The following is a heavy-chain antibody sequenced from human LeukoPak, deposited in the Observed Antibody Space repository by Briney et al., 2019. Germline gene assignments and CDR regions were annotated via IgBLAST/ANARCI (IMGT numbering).Heavy chain of an antibody. CDR1: GYTFTSYG. D-gene: IGHD5-12*01. J-gene: IGHJ3*02. V-gene: IGHV1-18*01. CDR2: ISAYNGNT. Sequence: GASVKVSCKASGYTFTSYGISWVRQAPGQGLEWMGWISAYNGNTNYAQKPQGRVTMTTDTSTSTAYMELRSLRSDDTAVYYCASYSGYDPLDAFDIWGQGTMVTVSS. CDR3: ASYSGYDPLDAFDI.